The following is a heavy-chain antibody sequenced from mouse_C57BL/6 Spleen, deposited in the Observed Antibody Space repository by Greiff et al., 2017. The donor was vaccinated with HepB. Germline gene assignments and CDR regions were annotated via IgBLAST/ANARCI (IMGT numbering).Heavy chain of an antibody. V-gene: IGHV1-15*01. D-gene: IGHD1-1*01. CDR1: GYTFTDYE. CDR3: TRPYYGSSPAWFAY. Sequence: QVQLKQSGAELVRPGASVTLSCKASGYTFTDYEMHWVKQTPVHGLEWIGAIDPETGGTAYNQKFKGKAILTADKSSSTAYMELRSLTSEDSAVYYCTRPYYGSSPAWFAYWGQGTLVTVSA. J-gene: IGHJ3*01. CDR2: IDPETGGT.